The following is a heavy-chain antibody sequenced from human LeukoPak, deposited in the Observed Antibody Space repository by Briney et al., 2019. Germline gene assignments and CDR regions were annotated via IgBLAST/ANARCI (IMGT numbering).Heavy chain of an antibody. J-gene: IGHJ1*01. CDR1: GFTFSSYA. Sequence: QPGGSLRLSCAASGFTFSSYAMSLVRQAPGKGLEWVSAISGSGGSTYYADSVKGRFTISRDNSKNTLYLQMNSLRAEDTAVYYCAKDDRRGVTSEYFQHWGQGTLVTVSS. CDR2: ISGSGGST. D-gene: IGHD3-10*01. CDR3: AKDDRRGVTSEYFQH. V-gene: IGHV3-23*01.